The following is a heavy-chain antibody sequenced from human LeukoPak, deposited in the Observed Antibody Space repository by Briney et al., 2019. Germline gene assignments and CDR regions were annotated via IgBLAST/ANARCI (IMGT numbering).Heavy chain of an antibody. D-gene: IGHD6-13*01. Sequence: ASVKVSCKASGGTFSSYAISWVRQAPGQGLEWMGGIIPIFGTANYAQKFQGRVTITADKSTSTAYMELSSLRSEDMAVYYCARGSAAAGFDYWGQGTLVTVSS. CDR3: ARGSAAAGFDY. J-gene: IGHJ4*02. CDR1: GGTFSSYA. V-gene: IGHV1-69*06. CDR2: IIPIFGTA.